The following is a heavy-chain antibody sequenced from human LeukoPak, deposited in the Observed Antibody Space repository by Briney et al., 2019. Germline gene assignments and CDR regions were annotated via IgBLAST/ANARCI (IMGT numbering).Heavy chain of an antibody. CDR1: GYTFTGYY. CDR2: INPNSGGT. V-gene: IGHV1-2*02. D-gene: IGHD1-7*01. J-gene: IGHJ5*02. CDR3: ARDGDRITGTTS. Sequence: ASVKVSCKASGYTFTGYYMHWVRQAPGQGLEWMGWINPNSGGTNYAQKFQGRVTITADESTSTAYMELSSLRSEDTAVYYCARDGDRITGTTSWGQGTLVTVSS.